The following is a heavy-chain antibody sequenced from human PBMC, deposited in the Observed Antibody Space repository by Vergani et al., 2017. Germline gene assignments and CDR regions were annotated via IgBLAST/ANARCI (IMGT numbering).Heavy chain of an antibody. Sequence: QVQLQESGPGLVKPSGTLSLTCAVSGGSISSSSYYWGWIRQPPGKGLEWIGSIYYSGSTYYNPSLKSRVTISVDTSKNQFSLKLSSVTAADTAVYYCARHPRYSSSWSDYWGQGTLVTVSS. CDR3: ARHPRYSSSWSDY. CDR2: IYYSGST. J-gene: IGHJ4*02. V-gene: IGHV4-39*01. CDR1: GGSISSSSYY. D-gene: IGHD6-13*01.